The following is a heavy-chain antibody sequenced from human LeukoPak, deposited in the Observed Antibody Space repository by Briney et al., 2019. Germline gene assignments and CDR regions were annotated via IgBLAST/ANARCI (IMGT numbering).Heavy chain of an antibody. Sequence: GGSLRLSCAASGFTVSSNYMSWVRQAPGKGLEWVSVIYSGGRTYYADSVKGRFTISRDNSKNTLYLQMNSLRAEDTAVYYCARDLAGASDYWGQGTLVTVSS. CDR2: IYSGGRT. CDR1: GFTVSSNY. V-gene: IGHV3-66*01. D-gene: IGHD1-26*01. CDR3: ARDLAGASDY. J-gene: IGHJ4*02.